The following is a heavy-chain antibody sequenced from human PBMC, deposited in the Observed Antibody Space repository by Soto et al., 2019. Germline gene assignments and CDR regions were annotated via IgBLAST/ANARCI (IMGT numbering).Heavy chain of an antibody. J-gene: IGHJ4*02. V-gene: IGHV3-23*01. CDR3: ATGRGNCGRFDY. Sequence: EVKLLESGGGLVQPGGSLRLSCAASGLTFRSYAISWVRQAPGKGMEWVSTISGSGDNTYYADSVKGRFTISRDNSKNTLYLHVNSLRAEDTAVYYCATGRGNCGRFDYWGQGTLVTGSS. CDR1: GLTFRSYA. CDR2: ISGSGDNT. D-gene: IGHD7-27*01.